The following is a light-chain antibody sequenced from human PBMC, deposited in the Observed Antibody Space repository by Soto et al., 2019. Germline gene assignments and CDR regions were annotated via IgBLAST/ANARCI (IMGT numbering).Light chain of an antibody. J-gene: IGKJ1*01. CDR2: AAS. CDR3: QQSYSTPWT. Sequence: DIQMTQSPSSLSASVGDRVTITCRASQSISSYLNWYQQKPGKAPKLLIYAASSLQSGVPSRFSGSGPGTDFTLTISSLQPDDVAPYYCQQSYSTPWTFGQGTKVEIK. V-gene: IGKV1-39*01. CDR1: QSISSY.